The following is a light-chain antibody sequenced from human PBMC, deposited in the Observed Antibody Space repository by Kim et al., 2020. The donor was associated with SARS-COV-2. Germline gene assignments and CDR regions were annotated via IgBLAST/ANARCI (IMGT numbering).Light chain of an antibody. CDR1: KLGDKY. J-gene: IGLJ1*01. V-gene: IGLV3-1*01. CDR3: QTWDSSTAV. Sequence: SYELTQPPSVSVSPGQTASIPCSGDKLGDKYACWYQQKPGQSPVLVIYQNTKRPSGIPERLSGSNSGNTATLTISGTQAMDEADYYCQTWDSSTAVFGTG. CDR2: QNT.